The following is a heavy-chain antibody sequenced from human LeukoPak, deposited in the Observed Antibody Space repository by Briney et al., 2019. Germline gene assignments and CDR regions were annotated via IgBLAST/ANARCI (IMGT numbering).Heavy chain of an antibody. CDR1: GFTFSSYW. D-gene: IGHD3-10*01. CDR3: ARGRLWFGDH. Sequence: GGSLRLSCAAFGFTFSSYWMSWVRQAPGKGLEWVANIKQDGSEKYYVDSVKGRFTISRDNAKNSLYLQMNSLRAEDTAVYYCARGRLWFGDHWGQGTLVTVSS. V-gene: IGHV3-7*01. J-gene: IGHJ4*02. CDR2: IKQDGSEK.